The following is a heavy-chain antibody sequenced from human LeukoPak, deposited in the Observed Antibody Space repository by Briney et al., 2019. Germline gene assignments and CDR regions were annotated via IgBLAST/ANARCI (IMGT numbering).Heavy chain of an antibody. CDR2: FFYSGST. V-gene: IGHV4-59*01. J-gene: IGHJ5*02. CDR1: GGSISSYY. Sequence: SETLSLTCTVSGGSISSYYWSWIRQPPGKGLEWIGIFFYSGSTNYNPSLKSRVTISVDTSKNQFSLKLSSVTAADTAVYYCARGIIVRATWGENDNWFDPWGQGTLVTVSS. D-gene: IGHD1-26*01. CDR3: ARGIIVRATWGENDNWFDP.